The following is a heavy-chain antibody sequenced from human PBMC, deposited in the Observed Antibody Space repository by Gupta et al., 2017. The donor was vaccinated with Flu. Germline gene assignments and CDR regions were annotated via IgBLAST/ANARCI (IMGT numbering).Heavy chain of an antibody. Sequence: VRQAPGEGLEWVANIKQDGSEKYYVDSVRGRFTISRDNAKKSLSLQMNSLRAEDTAVYYCARESSSSTDIDYWGQGTLVTVSS. J-gene: IGHJ4*02. CDR2: IKQDGSEK. D-gene: IGHD6-6*01. CDR3: ARESSSSTDIDY. V-gene: IGHV3-7*01.